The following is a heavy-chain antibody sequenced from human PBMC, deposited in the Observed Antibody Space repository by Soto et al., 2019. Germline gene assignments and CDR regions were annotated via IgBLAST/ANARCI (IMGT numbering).Heavy chain of an antibody. D-gene: IGHD6-19*01. CDR3: ARWTVDTFVTSGWCQYLDP. J-gene: IGHJ5*02. CDR1: GFTFSSSA. V-gene: IGHV3-23*01. Sequence: EVQLLDSGGGLVQPGGSLRLSCAASGFTFSSSAMSWVRQAPGKGLEWVSAVSGSGGTTYYADSVRGGFTISRDNSKNTLYLQMNRLRAEDTAIYFCARWTVDTFVTSGWCQYLDPWGQGTLVTVSS. CDR2: VSGSGGTT.